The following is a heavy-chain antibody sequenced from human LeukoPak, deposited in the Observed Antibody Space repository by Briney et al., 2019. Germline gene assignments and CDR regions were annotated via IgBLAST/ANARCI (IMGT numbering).Heavy chain of an antibody. CDR1: GFSFNNYA. CDR2: IIGSSGTT. J-gene: IGHJ4*02. CDR3: AKGAYDYIEIAYFDY. Sequence: GRSLRLSCVASGFSFNNYAMNWVRQAPGKGLEWVSLIIGSSGTTFCADSVKGRFTISRDKSKSTLYLQMNSLRAEDTAVYYCAKGAYDYIEIAYFDYWGQGSLVTVSS. V-gene: IGHV3-23*01. D-gene: IGHD5-12*01.